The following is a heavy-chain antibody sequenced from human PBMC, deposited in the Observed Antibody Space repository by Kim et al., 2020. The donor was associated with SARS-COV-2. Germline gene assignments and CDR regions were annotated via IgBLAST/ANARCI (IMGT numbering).Heavy chain of an antibody. CDR2: IYFSGST. D-gene: IGHD4-17*01. V-gene: IGHV4-31*03. CDR3: ARNRLHDYGDADFFDY. Sequence: SETLSLTCTVSGGSISSGGYYWSWIRQHPGKGLEWIGYIYFSGSTYYNPSLKSRVTISVDTSKNQFSLKLSSVTAADTAVYFCARNRLHDYGDADFFDYWDQGTLVTVSS. J-gene: IGHJ4*02. CDR1: GGSISSGGYY.